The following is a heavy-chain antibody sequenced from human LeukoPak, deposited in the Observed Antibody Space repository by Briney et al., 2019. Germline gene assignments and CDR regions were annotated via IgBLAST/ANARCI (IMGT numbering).Heavy chain of an antibody. CDR2: IKSKTDGGTT. D-gene: IGHD5-12*01. CDR1: GFTFSNAW. J-gene: IGHJ4*02. V-gene: IGHV3-15*01. Sequence: SGGSLRLSCAASGFTFSNAWMSWVRQAPGKGLEWVGRIKSKTDGGTTDYAAPVKGRFTISRDDSKNTLYLQMNSLKTEDTAVYYCTTDPGYSGYDYFDYWGQGTLVTFSS. CDR3: TTDPGYSGYDYFDY.